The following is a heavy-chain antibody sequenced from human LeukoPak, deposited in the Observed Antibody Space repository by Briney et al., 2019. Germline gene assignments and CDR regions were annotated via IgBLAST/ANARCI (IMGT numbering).Heavy chain of an antibody. V-gene: IGHV3-30*04. CDR3: ATTFRGVIITRLDY. Sequence: GGSLRLSCAASGFSFSGYAMHWVRRTPGKGLEWVAVISHDEKNKFYAESVKGRFTISRDNSKNTLFLERNSLRPEDTAFYYCATTFRGVIITRLDYWGQGTLVTVSS. CDR1: GFSFSGYA. D-gene: IGHD3-10*01. J-gene: IGHJ4*02. CDR2: ISHDEKNK.